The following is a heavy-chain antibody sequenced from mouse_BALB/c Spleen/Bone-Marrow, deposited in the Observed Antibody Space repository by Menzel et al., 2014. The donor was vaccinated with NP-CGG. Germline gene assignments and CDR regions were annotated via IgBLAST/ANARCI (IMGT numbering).Heavy chain of an antibody. V-gene: IGHV5-17*02. Sequence: DVKLVESGGGLVQPGGSRKLSCAASGITFRNFGMHWVRQAPEKGLEWVAYISSGSSTIYYADTLKGRFTISRDNPKNTLFLQMTSPGAEDTAMYYCARKGPARGYAMDYWGQGTSVTVSS. CDR2: ISSGSSTI. CDR1: GITFRNFG. CDR3: ARKGPARGYAMDY. J-gene: IGHJ4*01. D-gene: IGHD3-3*01.